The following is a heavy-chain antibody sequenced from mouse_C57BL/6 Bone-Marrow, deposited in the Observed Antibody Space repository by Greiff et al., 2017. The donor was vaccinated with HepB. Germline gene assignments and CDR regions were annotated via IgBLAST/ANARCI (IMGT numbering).Heavy chain of an antibody. CDR2: INPSNGGT. V-gene: IGHV1-53*01. CDR1: GYTFTSYW. Sequence: QVQLQQPGTELVKPGASVKLSCKASGYTFTSYWMHWVKQRPGQGLEWIGNINPSNGGTNYNEKFKSKATLTVDKSSSTAYMQLSSLTSEDSAVYYCARAITTVVAYYYAMDYWGQGTSVTVSS. CDR3: ARAITTVVAYYYAMDY. D-gene: IGHD1-1*01. J-gene: IGHJ4*01.